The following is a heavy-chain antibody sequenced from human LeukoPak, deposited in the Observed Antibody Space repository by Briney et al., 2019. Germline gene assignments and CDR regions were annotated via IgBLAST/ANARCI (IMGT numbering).Heavy chain of an antibody. D-gene: IGHD3-10*01. Sequence: PSETLSLTCAVYGGSFSGYYWSWIRQPPGKGLEWIGEINHSGSTNYNPSLKSRVTISVDTSKNQFSLKLSSVIAADTAVYYCARPHNYYGSGSYPSHAFDIWGQGTMVTVSS. CDR3: ARPHNYYGSGSYPSHAFDI. V-gene: IGHV4-34*01. CDR2: INHSGST. J-gene: IGHJ3*02. CDR1: GGSFSGYY.